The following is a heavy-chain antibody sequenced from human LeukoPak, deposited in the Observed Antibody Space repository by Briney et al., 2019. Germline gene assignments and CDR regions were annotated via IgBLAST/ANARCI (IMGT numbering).Heavy chain of an antibody. Sequence: SVKVSCKASGGTFSSYAISWVRQAPGQGLEWMGGIIPIFGTANYAQKFQGRVTITADESTSTAYMELSSVRPEDTVVYNCAKTVVANYYYYYYMDVWGKGTTVTVS. V-gene: IGHV1-69*13. D-gene: IGHD2-21*01. J-gene: IGHJ6*03. CDR1: GGTFSSYA. CDR3: AKTVVANYYYYYYMDV. CDR2: IIPIFGTA.